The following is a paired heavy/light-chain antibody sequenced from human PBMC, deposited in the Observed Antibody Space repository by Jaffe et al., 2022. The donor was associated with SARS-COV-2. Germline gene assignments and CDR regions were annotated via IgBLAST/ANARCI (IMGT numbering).Heavy chain of an antibody. J-gene: IGHJ5*02. Sequence: QVQLQESGPGLVKPSGTLSLTCAVSGGSISSSNWWSWVRQPPGKGLEWIGEIYHSGSTNYNPSLKSRVTISVDKSKNQFSLKLSSVTAADTAVYYCARLMLGYCSGGSCYQGKWFDPWGQGTLVTVSS. D-gene: IGHD2-15*01. V-gene: IGHV4-4*02. CDR3: ARLMLGYCSGGSCYQGKWFDP. CDR1: GGSISSSNW. CDR2: IYHSGST.
Light chain of an antibody. CDR1: QSISSY. CDR2: AAS. Sequence: DIQMTQSPSSLSASVGDRVTITCRASQSISSYLNWYQQKPGKAPKLLIYAASSLQSGVPSRFSGSGSGTDFTLTISSLQPEDFATYYCQQSYSTPLFGPGTKVDIK. J-gene: IGKJ3*01. V-gene: IGKV1-39*01. CDR3: QQSYSTPL.